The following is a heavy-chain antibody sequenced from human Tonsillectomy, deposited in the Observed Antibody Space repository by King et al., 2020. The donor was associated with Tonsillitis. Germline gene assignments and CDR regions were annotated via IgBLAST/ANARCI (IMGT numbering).Heavy chain of an antibody. CDR1: GFTFSDYY. J-gene: IGHJ5*02. V-gene: IGHV3-11*01. CDR3: ARDLVNCSSATCYMPWFDP. D-gene: IGHD2-2*02. CDR2: ISSTGTTI. Sequence: VQLVESGGGLVEPGGSLRLSCAASGFTFSDYYMSWIRQPPGKGLEWVSSISSTGTTIYYADSVKGRFTISRDNDKNSLFLQMNSLRAEDTAVYYCARDLVNCSSATCYMPWFDPWGQGTLVTVSS.